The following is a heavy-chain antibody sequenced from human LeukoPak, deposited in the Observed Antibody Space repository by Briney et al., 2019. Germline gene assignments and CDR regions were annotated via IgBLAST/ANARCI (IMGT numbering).Heavy chain of an antibody. CDR3: ARGEPDAFDI. Sequence: PSETLSLTCTVSGGSISSYYWSWIRQPARKGLERIGRIYTSGSTNYNPSLKSRVTMSVDTSKNQFSLKLSSVTAADTAVYYCARGEPDAFDIWGQGTMVTVSS. J-gene: IGHJ3*02. CDR1: GGSISSYY. D-gene: IGHD1-26*01. V-gene: IGHV4-4*07. CDR2: IYTSGST.